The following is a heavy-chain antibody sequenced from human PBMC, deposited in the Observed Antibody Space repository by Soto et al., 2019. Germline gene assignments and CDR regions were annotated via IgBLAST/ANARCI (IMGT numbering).Heavy chain of an antibody. V-gene: IGHV4-59*01. Sequence: SETLSLTCTVSGASMSNYYGSWIRQPPGKGLEHIGYVYYTGNTNYNPSLKSRVTISVDTSNNQFSLKLSSVTAADTAVYYCARRQIAVGYYYYYGMDVWRQGTTVTVYS. CDR1: GASMSNYY. CDR3: ARRQIAVGYYYYYGMDV. J-gene: IGHJ6*02. CDR2: VYYTGNT. D-gene: IGHD6-19*01.